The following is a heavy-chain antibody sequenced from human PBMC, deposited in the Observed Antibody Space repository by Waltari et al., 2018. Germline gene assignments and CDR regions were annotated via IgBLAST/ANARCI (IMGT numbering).Heavy chain of an antibody. CDR1: GGSISSGDYY. V-gene: IGHV4-30-4*08. CDR2: IYYSGST. D-gene: IGHD4-17*01. J-gene: IGHJ2*01. Sequence: QVQLQESGPGLVKPSQTLSLTCTVSGGSISSGDYYWSWIRQPPGKGLEWIGYIYYSGSTYYNPSLKSRVTISVDTSKNQFSLKLSSVTAADTAVYYCARDVPLTTVTNWYFELWGRGTLVTVSS. CDR3: ARDVPLTTVTNWYFEL.